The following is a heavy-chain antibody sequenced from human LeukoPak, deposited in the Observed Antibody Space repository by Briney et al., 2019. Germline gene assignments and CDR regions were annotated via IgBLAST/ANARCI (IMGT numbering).Heavy chain of an antibody. CDR1: GFPFSRYG. CDR3: ARDLNARSSFELGY. CDR2: ISYDGTNK. Sequence: GGSLRLSCVPSGFPFSRYGMHWVRQAPGKGLEWVAVISYDGTNKYYADSVNGRFTISRDNSKNTLYLQMNGLRAEDTAVYYCARDLNARSSFELGYWGQGTLVTVSS. D-gene: IGHD6-13*01. J-gene: IGHJ4*02. V-gene: IGHV3-30*03.